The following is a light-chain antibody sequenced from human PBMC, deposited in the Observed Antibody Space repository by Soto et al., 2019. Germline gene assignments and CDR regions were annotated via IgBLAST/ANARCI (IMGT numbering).Light chain of an antibody. J-gene: IGKJ5*01. CDR2: DAY. CDR3: QKRSNWPQIT. Sequence: EILLTQSPATLSSPPGQRPTLSCRSSQSVSGYLAWYQQKPGQAHRLIIYDAYNRATGIPDGFSGSGSGTDFTLTIRRLEPEDFAVYYCQKRSNWPQITCGTGQRLEIK. V-gene: IGKV3-11*01. CDR1: QSVSGY.